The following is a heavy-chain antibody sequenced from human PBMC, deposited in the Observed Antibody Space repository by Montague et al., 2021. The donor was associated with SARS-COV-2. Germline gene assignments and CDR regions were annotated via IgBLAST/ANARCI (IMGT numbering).Heavy chain of an antibody. CDR1: GGPFSTYS. CDR2: IHHGGST. V-gene: IGHV4-34*01. J-gene: IGHJ6*03. Sequence: SETLSLTCAVHGGPFSTYSWNWIRQPPGKGLEWIGEIHHGGSTNYNPSLKSRVTISADTSKNQFSLKLTSVAAADTAVYYCARLGDGVVPSPILGVGPHYSYYYMNVWGKGTTVTVSS. D-gene: IGHD3-10*01. CDR3: ARLGDGVVPSPILGVGPHYSYYYMNV.